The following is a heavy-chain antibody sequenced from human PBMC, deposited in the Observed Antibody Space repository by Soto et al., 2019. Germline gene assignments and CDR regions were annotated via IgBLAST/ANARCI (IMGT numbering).Heavy chain of an antibody. D-gene: IGHD6-13*01. J-gene: IGHJ6*02. CDR1: GYTFTSYY. CDR3: ATEGQFELSGGIYYYYYGMDV. V-gene: IGHV1-46*01. CDR2: INPSGGST. Sequence: ASVKVSCKASGYTFTSYYMHWVRQAPGQGLEWMGIINPSGGSTSYAQKFQGRVTMTRDTSTSTVYMELSSLRSEDSVGYYCATEGQFELSGGIYYYYYGMDVWGQGTTVTVSS.